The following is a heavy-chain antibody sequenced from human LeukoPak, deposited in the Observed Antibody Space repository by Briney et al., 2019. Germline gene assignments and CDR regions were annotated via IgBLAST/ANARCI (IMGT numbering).Heavy chain of an antibody. V-gene: IGHV3-30*02. Sequence: GGSLRLSCAASGFTFSSYGMHRVRQAPGKGLEWVAFIRYDGSNKYYADSVKGRFTISRDNSKNTLYLQMNSLRAEDTAVYYCAKPFPSSGYYDGVQYYFDYWGQGTLVTVSS. D-gene: IGHD3-22*01. J-gene: IGHJ4*02. CDR1: GFTFSSYG. CDR2: IRYDGSNK. CDR3: AKPFPSSGYYDGVQYYFDY.